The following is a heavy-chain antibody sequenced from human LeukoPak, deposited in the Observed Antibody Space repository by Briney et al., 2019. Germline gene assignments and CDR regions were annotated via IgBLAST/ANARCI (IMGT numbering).Heavy chain of an antibody. V-gene: IGHV1-8*03. J-gene: IGHJ3*02. CDR2: MNPNSGNT. CDR3: ARPYYFGIDAFDI. D-gene: IGHD3-10*01. CDR1: GYTFIRYD. Sequence: ASVKVSCKASGYTFIRYDINWVRQATGQGLEWMGWMNPNSGNTGYAQKFQGRVTITRNTSISTAYMELSSLRSEDTAVYYCARPYYFGIDAFDIWGQGTMVTVSS.